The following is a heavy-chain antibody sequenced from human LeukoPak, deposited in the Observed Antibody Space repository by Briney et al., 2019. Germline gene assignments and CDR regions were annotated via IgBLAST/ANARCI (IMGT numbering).Heavy chain of an antibody. CDR2: SGTAGDT. CDR1: GLNFSSSA. Sequence: GGSLRLSCAASGLNFSSSAMNWVRQVPGKGLEWVSASGTAGDTYYADSVKGRFTISRDDSKNTLYLQMTSLRAEDTAVYYCAKKTPGTYPFDYWGQGTLVTVSP. J-gene: IGHJ4*02. V-gene: IGHV3-23*01. D-gene: IGHD6-13*01. CDR3: AKKTPGTYPFDY.